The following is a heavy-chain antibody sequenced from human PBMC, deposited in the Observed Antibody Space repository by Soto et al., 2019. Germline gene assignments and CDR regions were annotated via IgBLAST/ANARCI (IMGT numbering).Heavy chain of an antibody. CDR2: IWYDGSNK. CDR3: ARGKKEYYYDSSLLLEYFDY. V-gene: IGHV3-33*01. Sequence: PGGSLRLSCAASGFTFSSYGMHWVRQAPGKGLEWVAVIWYDGSNKYYADSVKGRFTISRDNSKNTLYLQMNSLRAEDTAVYYCARGKKEYYYDSSLLLEYFDYWGQGTLVTVSS. D-gene: IGHD3-22*01. CDR1: GFTFSSYG. J-gene: IGHJ4*02.